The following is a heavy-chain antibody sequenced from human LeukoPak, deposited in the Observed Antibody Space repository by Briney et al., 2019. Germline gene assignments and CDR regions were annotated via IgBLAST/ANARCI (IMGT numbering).Heavy chain of an antibody. J-gene: IGHJ4*02. V-gene: IGHV1-69*04. CDR1: GGTFSSYA. CDR3: ARSALDYYGSGLDY. CDR2: IIPILGIA. Sequence: ASVKVSCKASGGTFSSYAISWVRQAPGQGLEWMGRIIPILGIANYAQKFQRRVTITAGKSTSTAYMELSSLRFEDTAVYYCARSALDYYGSGLDYWGQGTLVTVSS. D-gene: IGHD3-10*01.